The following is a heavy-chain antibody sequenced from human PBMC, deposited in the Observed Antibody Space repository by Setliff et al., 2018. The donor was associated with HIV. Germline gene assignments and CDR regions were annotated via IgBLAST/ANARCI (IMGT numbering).Heavy chain of an antibody. CDR2: IYHVGRA. D-gene: IGHD3-10*01. V-gene: IGHV4-38-2*02. CDR3: ARVRGRYYYHYAMDV. Sequence: TSETLSLTCTISNYSISSGHYWGWIRQSPGKGLEWIGNIYHVGRAFYSPSLESRVTISVDTSKNQFSLKLSSVTAADTAVYYCARVRGRYYYHYAMDVWGQGTTVTVSS. CDR1: NYSISSGHY. J-gene: IGHJ6*02.